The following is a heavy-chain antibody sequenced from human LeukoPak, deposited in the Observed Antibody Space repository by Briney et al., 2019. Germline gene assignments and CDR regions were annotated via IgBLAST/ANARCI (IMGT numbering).Heavy chain of an antibody. CDR1: GFTFSDAC. CDR2: IYSSGGT. V-gene: IGHV4-59*01. D-gene: IGHD1-26*01. Sequence: PGGSLRLSCIASGFTFSDACMSWVRQAPGKGLEWVGYIYSSGGTDHNPSLKSRVTMSVDTSTNQLSLKLNSVTAADTAVYYCARAKRWENDAFDIWGQGTLVTVAS. CDR3: ARAKRWENDAFDI. J-gene: IGHJ3*02.